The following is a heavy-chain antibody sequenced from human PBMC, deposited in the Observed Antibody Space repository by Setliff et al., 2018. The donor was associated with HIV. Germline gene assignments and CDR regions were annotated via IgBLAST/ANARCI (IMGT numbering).Heavy chain of an antibody. J-gene: IGHJ5*01. CDR2: VYGSGST. CDR3: ARHPVVPPTMPTFNVFDS. Sequence: SETLSLTCSVSGYSINSDYYGGWIRQSPGKXLQWIGHVYGSGSTSYKPSLKNRVVISVDRSEERFSLKMTSTTAADTALYYCARHPVVPPTMPTFNVFDSWGRGILVTVSS. CDR1: GYSINSDYY. D-gene: IGHD2-2*01. V-gene: IGHV4-38-2*01.